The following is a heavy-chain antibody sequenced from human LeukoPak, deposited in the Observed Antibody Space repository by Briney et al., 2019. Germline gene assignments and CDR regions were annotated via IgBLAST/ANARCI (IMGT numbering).Heavy chain of an antibody. V-gene: IGHV3-23*01. CDR2: ISGSGTNT. Sequence: GGSLRLSCAASGFTFSSYAMSWVRQAPGKGLEWVSAISGSGTNTYYAGSVKGRFTISSDNSKNTLYLQMDTLRDEDTAVYYCAKDLEAVAGRRGYFFDSWGQGTLVTVSS. J-gene: IGHJ4*02. CDR3: AKDLEAVAGRRGYFFDS. D-gene: IGHD6-19*01. CDR1: GFTFSSYA.